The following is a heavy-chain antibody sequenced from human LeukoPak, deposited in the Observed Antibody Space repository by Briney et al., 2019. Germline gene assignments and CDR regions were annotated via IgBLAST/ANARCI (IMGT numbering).Heavy chain of an antibody. D-gene: IGHD3-16*02. CDR3: ATRGMITFGGVIGDTDY. CDR1: GGSFSGYY. J-gene: IGHJ4*02. CDR2: INHSGST. Sequence: SETLSLTCAVYGGSFSGYYWSWIRQPPGKGLEWIGEINHSGSTNYNPSLKSQVTISVDTSKNQFSLKLSSVTAADTAVYYCATRGMITFGGVIGDTDYWGQGTLVTVSS. V-gene: IGHV4-34*01.